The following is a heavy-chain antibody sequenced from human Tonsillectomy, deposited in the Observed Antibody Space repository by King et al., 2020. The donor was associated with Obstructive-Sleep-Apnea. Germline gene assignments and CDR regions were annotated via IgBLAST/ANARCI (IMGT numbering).Heavy chain of an antibody. CDR1: GFTFHDYA. Sequence: VQLVESGGGLVQPGRSLRLSCAATGFTFHDYAMHWVRQVPGKGLEWVSGINWNSDSIEYADSVKGRFTISRDNVKKSLYLRRNNLRPEDTALYYCVKDRRQWLALDHWGQGTLVTVSS. J-gene: IGHJ4*02. D-gene: IGHD6-19*01. CDR2: INWNSDSI. V-gene: IGHV3-9*01. CDR3: VKDRRQWLALDH.